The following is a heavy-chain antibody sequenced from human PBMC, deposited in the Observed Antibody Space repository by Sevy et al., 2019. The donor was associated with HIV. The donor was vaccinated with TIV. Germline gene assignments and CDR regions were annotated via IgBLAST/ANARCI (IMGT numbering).Heavy chain of an antibody. J-gene: IGHJ4*02. V-gene: IGHV3-48*02. Sequence: GESLKISCAASGFTFSDYSMNWVRQAPGKGLEWVSYISSSSSPIYYADSVKGRFTISRDNAKNSLYLQMNSLRDEDTAVYYCASNGDYDYWGQGTLVTVSS. D-gene: IGHD4-17*01. CDR3: ASNGDYDY. CDR2: ISSSSSPI. CDR1: GFTFSDYS.